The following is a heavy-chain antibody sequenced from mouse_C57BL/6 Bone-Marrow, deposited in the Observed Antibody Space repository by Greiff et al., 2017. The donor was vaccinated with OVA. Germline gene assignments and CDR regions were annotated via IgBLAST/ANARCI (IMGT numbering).Heavy chain of an antibody. CDR2: IYPETGGT. V-gene: IGHV1-15*01. Sequence: VQLQQSGAELVRPGASVTLSCKASGYTFTDYEMHWVKQTPVHGLEWIGAIYPETGGTAYNQKFKGKAILTADKSSSTAYMELRSLTSEDSAVYYCYGSREDYWGQGTTLTVSS. CDR3: YGSREDY. J-gene: IGHJ2*01. D-gene: IGHD1-1*01. CDR1: GYTFTDYE.